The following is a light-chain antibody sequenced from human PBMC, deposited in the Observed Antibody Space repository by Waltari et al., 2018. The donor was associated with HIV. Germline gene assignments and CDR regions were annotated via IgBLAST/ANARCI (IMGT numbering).Light chain of an antibody. Sequence: QSVLTQPPSASGTPGQRVTISRSGSNSNIGTRPVNWYQQLAGSAPKLLIYRSDLRPSGVPDRFSGSKSATSASLAISGLQSEDEATYYCASWDDSLNGVIFGGGTELTVL. CDR1: NSNIGTRP. J-gene: IGLJ2*01. CDR2: RSD. V-gene: IGLV1-44*01. CDR3: ASWDDSLNGVI.